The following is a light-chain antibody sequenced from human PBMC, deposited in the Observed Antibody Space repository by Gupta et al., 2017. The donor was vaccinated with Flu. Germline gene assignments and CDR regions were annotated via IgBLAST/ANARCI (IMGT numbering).Light chain of an antibody. CDR2: NVN. Sequence: QSITISCSGTFSDIGTYDLVSWNQQHPGKAPKLILLNVNGRSSGSSNRFSGSKSGNTAALTISGIQAEDEGDYYCCTFAGFSWIFGGGTKLAVL. CDR1: FSDIGTYDL. V-gene: IGLV2-23*02. J-gene: IGLJ3*02. CDR3: CTFAGFSWI.